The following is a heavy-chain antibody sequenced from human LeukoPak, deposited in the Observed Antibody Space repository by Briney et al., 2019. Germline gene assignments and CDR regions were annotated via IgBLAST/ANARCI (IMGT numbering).Heavy chain of an antibody. CDR1: GFSFDDYG. CDR3: AELGITMIGGV. J-gene: IGHJ6*04. CDR2: INWNGGST. D-gene: IGHD3-10*02. Sequence: GGSLRLSCAASGFSFDDYGMSWVRQAPGKGLEWVSGINWNGGSTGYADSVKGRFTISRDNAKNSLYLQMNSLRAEDTAVYYCAELGITMIGGVWGKGTTVTISS. V-gene: IGHV3-20*04.